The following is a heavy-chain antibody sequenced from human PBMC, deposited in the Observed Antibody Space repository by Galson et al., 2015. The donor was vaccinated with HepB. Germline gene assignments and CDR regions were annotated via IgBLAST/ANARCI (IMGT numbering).Heavy chain of an antibody. CDR3: ARDRLRVGATGGFDY. V-gene: IGHV3-7*03. Sequence: SLRLSCAASGFPFSTHWMSWVRQAPGNGLEWVANINDYGSAKYYVDSVKGRFTISRDNAKNSLYLQMNSQRAEDTAVYYCARDRLRVGATGGFDYWGQGALVTVSS. J-gene: IGHJ4*02. D-gene: IGHD1-26*01. CDR2: INDYGSAK. CDR1: GFPFSTHW.